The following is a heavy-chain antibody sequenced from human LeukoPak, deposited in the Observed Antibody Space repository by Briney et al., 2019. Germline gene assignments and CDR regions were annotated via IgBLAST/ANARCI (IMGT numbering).Heavy chain of an antibody. CDR1: GGSINSYY. V-gene: IGHV4-59*08. Sequence: MSSETLSLTCTVSGGSINSYYWSWIRQPPGKGLEWIGYIYYSGSTNYNPSLKSRVTISVDTSKNQFSLKLSSVTAADTAVYYCARLSCSGGSCYPEYYGMDVWGQGTTVTVSS. J-gene: IGHJ6*02. CDR2: IYYSGST. CDR3: ARLSCSGGSCYPEYYGMDV. D-gene: IGHD2-15*01.